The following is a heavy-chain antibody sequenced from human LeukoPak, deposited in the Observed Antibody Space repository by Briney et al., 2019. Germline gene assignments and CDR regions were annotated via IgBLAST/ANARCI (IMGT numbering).Heavy chain of an antibody. CDR3: ARGGEIQIWGVTAFDI. CDR2: IYHSGST. Sequence: SQTLFLTCTVSGASISTGDYYWSWIRQPPGKGLEWIGYIYHSGSTNYNPSLKSRLTISVDTSHNQFSLKLSSVTAADTAVYYCARGGEIQIWGVTAFDIWGQGTVVTVSS. V-gene: IGHV4-30-4*08. D-gene: IGHD5-18*01. J-gene: IGHJ3*02. CDR1: GASISTGDYY.